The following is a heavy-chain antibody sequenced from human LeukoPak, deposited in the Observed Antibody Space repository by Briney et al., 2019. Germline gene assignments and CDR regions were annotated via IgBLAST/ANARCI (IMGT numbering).Heavy chain of an antibody. Sequence: SGPALVKPTQTLTLTCTFSGFSLSTSGMCVSWIPQPPGKALEWLARINWDDDKYYSTSLKTRLTISKDTSKNQVVLTMTNMDPVDTATYYCARSAQCYYYYYMDVWGKGTTVTVSS. CDR1: GFSLSTSGMC. J-gene: IGHJ6*03. CDR3: ARSAQCYYYYYMDV. D-gene: IGHD6-19*01. CDR2: INWDDDK. V-gene: IGHV2-70*11.